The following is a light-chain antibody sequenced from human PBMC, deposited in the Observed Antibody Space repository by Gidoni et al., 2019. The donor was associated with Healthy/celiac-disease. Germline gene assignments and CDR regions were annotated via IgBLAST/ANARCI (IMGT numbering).Light chain of an antibody. CDR2: EVS. Sequence: QSALTQPASVSGSPGQSITISCTGTSSDVCGYNYVSWYQQHPGKAPKLMIYEVSNRPSGVSNRFSGSKSGNTASLTISGLQAEDEADYYCSSYTSGSTLVFGGGTKLTVL. CDR3: SSYTSGSTLV. V-gene: IGLV2-14*01. CDR1: SSDVCGYNY. J-gene: IGLJ2*01.